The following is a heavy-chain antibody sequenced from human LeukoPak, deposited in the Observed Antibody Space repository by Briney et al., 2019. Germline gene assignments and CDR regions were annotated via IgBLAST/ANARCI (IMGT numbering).Heavy chain of an antibody. CDR1: GYTFISYY. J-gene: IGHJ3*02. D-gene: IGHD2/OR15-2a*01. V-gene: IGHV1-46*01. Sequence: ASVKVSCKASGYTFISYYMHWVRQAPAQGLEWMGIINPSGGSTSYAQKFQGRVTMTRDTSTSTVYMELSSLRSEDTAVYYCARDSTRGERSFDIWGQGTMVTVSS. CDR2: INPSGGST. CDR3: ARDSTRGERSFDI.